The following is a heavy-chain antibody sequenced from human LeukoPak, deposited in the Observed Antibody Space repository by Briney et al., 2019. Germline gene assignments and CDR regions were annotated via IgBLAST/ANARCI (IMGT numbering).Heavy chain of an antibody. D-gene: IGHD5-12*01. CDR3: ACYSGYRGYDIGGRLCYYYYMDV. J-gene: IGHJ6*03. V-gene: IGHV1-46*01. Sequence: ASVKVSCKASGYTFTSYYMHWVRQAPGQGLEWMEIIKPSGGSTSYAQKFQGRVTMTRDMSTSTVYMELSSLRSEDTAVYYCACYSGYRGYDIGGRLCYYYYMDVWGKGTTVTVSS. CDR1: GYTFTSYY. CDR2: IKPSGGST.